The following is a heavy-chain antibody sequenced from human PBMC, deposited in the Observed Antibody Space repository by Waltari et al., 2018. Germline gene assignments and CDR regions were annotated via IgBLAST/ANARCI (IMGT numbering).Heavy chain of an antibody. CDR2: INPNSGGT. V-gene: IGHV1-2*02. J-gene: IGHJ6*03. Sequence: QVQLVQSGAEVKKPGASVKVSCKASGYTFTGYYMHWVRQAPGQGLEWMGWINPNSGGTNYAQKFQGRVTMTRDTSISTAYMELSRLRSDDTAVYYCARDSSYYDFWSGPPGDYYYYMDVWGKGTTVTVSS. D-gene: IGHD3-3*01. CDR1: GYTFTGYY. CDR3: ARDSSYYDFWSGPPGDYYYYMDV.